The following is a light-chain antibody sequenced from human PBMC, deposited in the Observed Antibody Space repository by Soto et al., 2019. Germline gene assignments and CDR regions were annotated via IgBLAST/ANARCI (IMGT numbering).Light chain of an antibody. CDR2: GAS. Sequence: ETVLTQSPGTLSLSPGERATLSCRASQSVRSSSLAWYQQKPGQAPRLLIYGASSRATGIPDRFSGSGSGTDFNLTISRLEPEDFAVYYCQQYGNSPRTFGQGTKVEIK. CDR3: QQYGNSPRT. J-gene: IGKJ1*01. CDR1: QSVRSSS. V-gene: IGKV3-20*01.